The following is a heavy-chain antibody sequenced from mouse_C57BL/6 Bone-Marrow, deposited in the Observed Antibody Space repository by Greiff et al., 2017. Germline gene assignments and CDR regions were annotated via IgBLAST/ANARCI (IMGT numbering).Heavy chain of an antibody. J-gene: IGHJ1*03. V-gene: IGHV1-80*01. CDR3: ARWGYWYFDV. CDR2: IYPGDGDT. Sequence: QVQLQQSGAELVKPGASVKISCKASGYAFSSYWINWVKQRPGKGLEWIGQIYPGDGDTNYNGKFKGKATLTADKSSSTAYMQLSSLTSEDSAVYFCARWGYWYFDVWGTGTTVTVSS. CDR1: GYAFSSYW.